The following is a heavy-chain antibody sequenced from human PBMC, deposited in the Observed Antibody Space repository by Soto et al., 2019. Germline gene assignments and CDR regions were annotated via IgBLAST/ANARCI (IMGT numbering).Heavy chain of an antibody. Sequence: GASVKVSCKASGYTFTSYGISWVRQAPGQGLEWMGWISAYNGNTNYAQKLQGRVTMTTDTSTSTAYMELRSLRSDDTAVYYCARVVVMTTNQNWFDPWGQGTLVTVSS. V-gene: IGHV1-18*04. CDR1: GYTFTSYG. J-gene: IGHJ5*02. CDR2: ISAYNGNT. CDR3: ARVVVMTTNQNWFDP. D-gene: IGHD4-4*01.